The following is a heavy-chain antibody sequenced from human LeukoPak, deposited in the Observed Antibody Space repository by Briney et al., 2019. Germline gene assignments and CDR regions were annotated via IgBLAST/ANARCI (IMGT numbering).Heavy chain of an antibody. V-gene: IGHV1-46*01. CDR2: INPSGGST. CDR1: GYTFT. Sequence: ASVKVSCKASGYTFTIHWVRQAPGQGLEWMGIINPSGGSTSYAQKFQGRVTMTRDTSISTAYMELSRLRSDDTAVYYCASGIAVAGTPPVTNADYYYMDVWGKGTTVTVSS. D-gene: IGHD6-19*01. J-gene: IGHJ6*03. CDR3: ASGIAVAGTPPVTNADYYYMDV.